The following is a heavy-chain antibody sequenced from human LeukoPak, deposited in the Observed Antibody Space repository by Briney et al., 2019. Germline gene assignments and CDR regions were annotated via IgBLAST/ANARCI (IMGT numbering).Heavy chain of an antibody. CDR2: ISYDGSNK. D-gene: IGHD6-13*01. CDR1: GFTFSSYA. J-gene: IGHJ5*02. V-gene: IGHV3-30*04. Sequence: GRSLGLSCAASGFTFSSYAMHWVRQAPGKGLEWVAVISYDGSNKYYADSVKGRFTVSRDNSKNTLYLQMSSLRVEDTAVYFCARGDKQLLFNRNKGGFDPWGQGTLVTVSS. CDR3: ARGDKQLLFNRNKGGFDP.